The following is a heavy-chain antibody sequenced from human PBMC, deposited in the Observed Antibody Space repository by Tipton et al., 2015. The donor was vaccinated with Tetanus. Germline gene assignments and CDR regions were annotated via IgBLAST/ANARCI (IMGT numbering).Heavy chain of an antibody. CDR2: ITFDGGTK. V-gene: IGHV3-30-3*01. Sequence: SLRLSCAASGFTFTRYAMHWVRQAPGKGLEWVAVITFDGGTKYYADSVKGRFTLSRDNPRNTLYLQMNSLKVEDTAVYYCAREDGGPTLDFFDSWGQGVLVTVSS. CDR3: AREDGGPTLDFFDS. J-gene: IGHJ4*02. CDR1: GFTFTRYA. D-gene: IGHD3-16*01.